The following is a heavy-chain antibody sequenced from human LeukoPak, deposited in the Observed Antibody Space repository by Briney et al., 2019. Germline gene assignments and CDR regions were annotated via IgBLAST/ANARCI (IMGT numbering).Heavy chain of an antibody. J-gene: IGHJ4*02. Sequence: AASVKVSCKASGYIFTSYYMHWVRQAPGQGLEWMRIINPSGGRTSYAQKFQGRVTMTRDTSTNTVYMELSSLGSEDTAVFYCARISSQSLDYWGQGTLVTVSS. CDR1: GYIFTSYY. V-gene: IGHV1-46*01. D-gene: IGHD6-13*01. CDR2: INPSGGRT. CDR3: ARISSQSLDY.